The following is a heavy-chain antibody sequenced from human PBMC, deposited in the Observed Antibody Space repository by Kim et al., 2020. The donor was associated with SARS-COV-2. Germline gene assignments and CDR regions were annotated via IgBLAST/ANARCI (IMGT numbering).Heavy chain of an antibody. CDR1: GYSFTSYW. Sequence: GESLKISCKGSGYSFTSYWIGWVRQMPGKGLEWMGIIYPGDSDTRYSPSFQGQVTISADKSISTAYLQWSSLKASDTAMYYCARRGSSWGHYYYYGMDVWGQGTTVTVSS. CDR2: IYPGDSDT. V-gene: IGHV5-51*01. D-gene: IGHD6-13*01. CDR3: ARRGSSWGHYYYYGMDV. J-gene: IGHJ6*02.